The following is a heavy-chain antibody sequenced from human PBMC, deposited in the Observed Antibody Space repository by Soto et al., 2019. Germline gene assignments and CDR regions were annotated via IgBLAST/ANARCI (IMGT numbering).Heavy chain of an antibody. V-gene: IGHV4-31*03. CDR2: IYYGGST. CDR1: GGSISSGGYY. CDR3: ARDRDSSGYSPFDY. D-gene: IGHD3-22*01. J-gene: IGHJ4*02. Sequence: SETLSLTCTVSGGSISSGGYYWRWIRQHPGKGLEWIGYIYYGGSTYYNPSLKSRVTISVDTSKNQFSLKLSSVTAADTAVYYCARDRDSSGYSPFDYWGQGTLVTVSS.